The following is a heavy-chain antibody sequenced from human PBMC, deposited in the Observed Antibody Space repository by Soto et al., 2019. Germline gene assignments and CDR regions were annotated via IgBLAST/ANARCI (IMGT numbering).Heavy chain of an antibody. V-gene: IGHV1-69*13. CDR1: GGTFSSYA. D-gene: IGHD3-22*01. CDR2: IIPIFGTA. CDR3: ARIAPYYYDSSGYVY. Sequence: SVKVSCKASGGTFSSYAISWVRQAPGQGLEWMGGIIPIFGTANYAQKFQGRVTITADESTSTAYMELSSLRSEDTAVYYCARIAPYYYDSSGYVYWGQGTLVTAPQ. J-gene: IGHJ4*02.